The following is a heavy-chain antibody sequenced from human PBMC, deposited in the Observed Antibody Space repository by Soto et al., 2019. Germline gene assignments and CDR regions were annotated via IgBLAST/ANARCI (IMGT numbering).Heavy chain of an antibody. CDR2: IYYSEST. CDR1: GGSISSYF. CDR3: ARVLFGRGNWFDP. D-gene: IGHD3-3*01. J-gene: IGHJ5*02. V-gene: IGHV4-59*01. Sequence: SETLSLTCTVSGGSISSYFWSWIRQPPGKGLEWIGYIYYSESTNYNPSLKSRVTISVDTSKNQFSLKLSSVTAADTAVYYCARVLFGRGNWFDPWGQGTLVTVSS.